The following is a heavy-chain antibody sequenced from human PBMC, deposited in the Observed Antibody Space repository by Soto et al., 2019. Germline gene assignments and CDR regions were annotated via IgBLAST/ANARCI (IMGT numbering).Heavy chain of an antibody. CDR1: GFTFSSYW. Sequence: GGSLRLSCAVSGFTFSSYWMSWVRQAPGKGLEWVANIKQDGSEKYYVDSVNGRFTISRDNAKNSLYLQMNSLRAEDTAVYYCARDESYDILTGYYTPQRFDYWGQGSLVTVSS. CDR2: IKQDGSEK. CDR3: ARDESYDILTGYYTPQRFDY. D-gene: IGHD3-9*01. J-gene: IGHJ4*02. V-gene: IGHV3-7*01.